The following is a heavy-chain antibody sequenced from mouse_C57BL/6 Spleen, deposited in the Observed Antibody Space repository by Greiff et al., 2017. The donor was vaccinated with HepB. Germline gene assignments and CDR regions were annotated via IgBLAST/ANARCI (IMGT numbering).Heavy chain of an antibody. Sequence: EVQLVESGGGLVKPGGSLKLSCAASGFTFSSYTMSWVRQTPEKRLEWVATISGGGGNTYYQDSVKGRFTISRDNAKNTLYLQMRSLTSEDTALYYCAKFLDYWGQGTTLTVSS. CDR1: GFTFSSYT. CDR2: ISGGGGNT. J-gene: IGHJ2*01. CDR3: AKFLDY. V-gene: IGHV5-9*01.